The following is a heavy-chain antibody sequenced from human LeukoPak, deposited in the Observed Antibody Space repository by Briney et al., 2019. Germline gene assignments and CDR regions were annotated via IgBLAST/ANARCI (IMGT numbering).Heavy chain of an antibody. D-gene: IGHD2-2*02. V-gene: IGHV3-53*01. CDR2: IYSGGST. J-gene: IGHJ5*02. Sequence: PGGSLRLSCTASGFTVSSNYMIWVRQAPGKGLEWVSVIYSGGSTYYADSVKGRFTISRDNSKNTVYLQMNSLRAEDTAVYYCAKGGYCSSTSCYMGWFDPWGQGTLVTVSS. CDR1: GFTVSSNY. CDR3: AKGGYCSSTSCYMGWFDP.